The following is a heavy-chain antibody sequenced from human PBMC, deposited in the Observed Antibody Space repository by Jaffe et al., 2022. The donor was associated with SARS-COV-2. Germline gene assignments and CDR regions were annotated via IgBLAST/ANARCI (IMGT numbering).Heavy chain of an antibody. CDR3: ARAVGYGDYPGYYYYYYMDV. D-gene: IGHD4-17*01. V-gene: IGHV3-13*01. CDR2: IGTAGDT. CDR1: GFTFSSYD. Sequence: EVQLVESGGGLVQPGGSLRLSCAASGFTFSSYDMHWVRQATGKGLEWVSAIGTAGDTYYPGSVKGRFTISRENAKNSLYLQMNSLRAGDTAVYYCARAVGYGDYPGYYYYYYMDVWGKGTTVTVSS. J-gene: IGHJ6*03.